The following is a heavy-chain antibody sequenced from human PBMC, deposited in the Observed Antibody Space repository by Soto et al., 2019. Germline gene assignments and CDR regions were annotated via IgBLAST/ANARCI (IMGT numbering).Heavy chain of an antibody. Sequence: LSLTCTVSGGSITSDYWNWIRQPPGKRLEWIAYVSHSGITNYNPSLQSRVTISIDTSKNEFSLRLSSVTAADTAVYYCASGFYDSSGYSEAFDIWGRGTLVTVSS. J-gene: IGHJ3*02. D-gene: IGHD3-22*01. CDR3: ASGFYDSSGYSEAFDI. CDR2: VSHSGIT. CDR1: GGSITSDY. V-gene: IGHV4-59*01.